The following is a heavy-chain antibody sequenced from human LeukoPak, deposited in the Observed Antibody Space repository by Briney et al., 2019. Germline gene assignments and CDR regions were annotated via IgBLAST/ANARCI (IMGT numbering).Heavy chain of an antibody. CDR3: ARAGGILWFGESYNWFDP. CDR1: GFTFGDYA. J-gene: IGHJ5*02. CDR2: IRSKAYGGTT. Sequence: GESLRLSCTASGFTFGDYAMSWFRQAPEKGLEWVGFIRSKAYGGTTEYAASVKGRFTISRDDSKSIAYLQMNSLRAEDTAVYYCARAGGILWFGESYNWFDPWGQGTLVTVSS. V-gene: IGHV3-49*03. D-gene: IGHD3-10*01.